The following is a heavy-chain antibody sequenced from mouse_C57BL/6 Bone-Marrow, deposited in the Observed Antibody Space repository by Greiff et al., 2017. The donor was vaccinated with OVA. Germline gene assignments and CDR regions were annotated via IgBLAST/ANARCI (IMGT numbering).Heavy chain of an antibody. CDR3: ARSITTVVADWYFDV. V-gene: IGHV1-42*01. J-gene: IGHJ1*03. CDR1: GYSFTGYY. CDR2: INPSTGGT. D-gene: IGHD1-1*01. Sequence: EVKLQESGPELVKPGASVKISCKASGYSFTGYYMNWVKQSPEKSLEWIGEINPSTGGTTYNQKFKAKATLTVDKSSSTAYMQLKSLTSEDSAVYYCARSITTVVADWYFDVWGTGTTVTVSS.